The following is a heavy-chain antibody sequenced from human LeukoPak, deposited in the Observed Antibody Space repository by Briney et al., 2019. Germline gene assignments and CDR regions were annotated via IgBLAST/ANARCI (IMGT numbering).Heavy chain of an antibody. Sequence: SQTLSLTCTVSGGSISSGSYYWGWIQQPAGKGLEWIWRIYTSGSTNYNPSLKSGVTISVDTARKQFSLTLSSVTPADTTEYYCARGRITYRYYDSSCYDYNWFDPWGQGTLVTVSS. J-gene: IGHJ5*02. CDR3: ARGRITYRYYDSSCYDYNWFDP. CDR2: IYTSGST. CDR1: GGSISSGSYY. V-gene: IGHV4-61*02. D-gene: IGHD3-22*01.